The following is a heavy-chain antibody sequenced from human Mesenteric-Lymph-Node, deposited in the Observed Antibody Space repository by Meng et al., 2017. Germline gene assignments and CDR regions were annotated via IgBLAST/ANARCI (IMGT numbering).Heavy chain of an antibody. CDR3: ARVAAAGNEWFDP. V-gene: IGHV4-4*02. CDR1: GGSISSINW. Sequence: QVQWPVPDLGLVKRAVTLSLTGACVGGSISSINWWTWVRQPPGKGLEWIGEIYHSGSTNYNPSLKSRVTISVDKSKNQFSLKLSSVTAADTAVYYCARVAAAGNEWFDPWGQGTLVTVSS. D-gene: IGHD6-13*01. CDR2: IYHSGST. J-gene: IGHJ5*02.